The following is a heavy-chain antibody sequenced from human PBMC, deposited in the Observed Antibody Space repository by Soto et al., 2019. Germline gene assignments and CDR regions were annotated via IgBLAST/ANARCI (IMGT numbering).Heavy chain of an antibody. CDR1: GYTFTSYA. V-gene: IGHV1-3*01. CDR3: ARASGSSYWFDP. D-gene: IGHD1-26*01. Sequence: ASVKVSCKASGYTFTSYAMQWVRQAPGQRLEWMGWINAGNGNTKYSQKFQGRVTITRDTSASTAYMELSSLRSDDTAVYYCARASGSSYWFDPWGQGTLVTV. J-gene: IGHJ5*02. CDR2: INAGNGNT.